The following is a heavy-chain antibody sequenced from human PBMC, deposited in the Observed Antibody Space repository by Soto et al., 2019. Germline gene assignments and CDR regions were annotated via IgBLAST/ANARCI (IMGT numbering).Heavy chain of an antibody. CDR1: GFTFSSYA. D-gene: IGHD4-17*01. CDR2: ISYDGSNK. J-gene: IGHJ4*02. V-gene: IGHV3-30-3*01. CDR3: ARDPDYGGTLDY. Sequence: QVQLVESGGGVVQPGRSLRLSCAASGFTFSSYAMHWVRQAPGKGLEWVAVISYDGSNKYYADSVKGRFTISRDNSKNTLYLQMNSLRAEDTAVYYCARDPDYGGTLDYWGQGTLVTVSS.